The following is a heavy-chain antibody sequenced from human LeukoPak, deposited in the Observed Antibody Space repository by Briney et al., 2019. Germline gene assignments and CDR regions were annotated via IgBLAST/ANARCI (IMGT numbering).Heavy chain of an antibody. CDR3: ARHLNYYYYYYYMDV. CDR1: GGSVSSSAYY. J-gene: IGHJ6*03. V-gene: IGHV4-39*01. Sequence: SETLSLTCTVSGGSVSSSAYYWGWIRQPPGKGLEWIGSIYYSGDTYYNPSLKSRVTISGDTSKSQFSLNLTSVTAADTAVYYCARHLNYYYYYYYMDVWGKGTTVTVSS. D-gene: IGHD5-24*01. CDR2: IYYSGDT.